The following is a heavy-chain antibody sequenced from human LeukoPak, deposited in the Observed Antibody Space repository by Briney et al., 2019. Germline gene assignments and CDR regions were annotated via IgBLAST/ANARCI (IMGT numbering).Heavy chain of an antibody. V-gene: IGHV3-7*03. CDR3: ARGGGLDV. D-gene: IGHD3-16*01. J-gene: IGHJ6*02. CDR2: INHDGNVN. CDR1: GFTFSSYW. Sequence: GGSLRLSCAASGFTFSSYWMNWARQAPGKGLEWVASINHDGNVNYYVDSVKGRFTTSRDNAKNSLYLQMSNLRAEDTAVYFCARGGGLDVWGQGATVTVSS.